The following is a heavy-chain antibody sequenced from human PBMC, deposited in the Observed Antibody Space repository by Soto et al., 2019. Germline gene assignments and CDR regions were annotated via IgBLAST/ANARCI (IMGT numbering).Heavy chain of an antibody. CDR1: GFTFSSYG. J-gene: IGHJ4*02. Sequence: SLRLSCAASGFTFSSYGMHWVRQAPGKGLEWVAVISYDGSNKYYADSVKGRFTISRDNSKNTLYLQMNSLRAEDTAVYYCAKESGSYYLSKRYFDYWGQGTLVTVS. CDR2: ISYDGSNK. CDR3: AKESGSYYLSKRYFDY. D-gene: IGHD1-26*01. V-gene: IGHV3-30*18.